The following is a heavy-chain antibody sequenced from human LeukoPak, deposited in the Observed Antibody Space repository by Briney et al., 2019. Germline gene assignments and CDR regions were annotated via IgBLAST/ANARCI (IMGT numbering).Heavy chain of an antibody. CDR2: ISYDGSNK. CDR3: AKAGFDP. V-gene: IGHV3-30*18. J-gene: IGHJ5*02. CDR1: GFTFSSYG. Sequence: PGGSLRLSCAASGFTFSSYGMHWVRQAPGKGLEWVAVISYDGSNKYYADSVKGRFTISRDNSKNTLYLQMNSLRAEDTAVYYCAKAGFDPWGQGTLVTVSS.